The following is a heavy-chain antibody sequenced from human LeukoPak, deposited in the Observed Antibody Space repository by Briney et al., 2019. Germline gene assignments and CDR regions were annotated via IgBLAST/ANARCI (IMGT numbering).Heavy chain of an antibody. D-gene: IGHD3-16*01. CDR1: GYTLTELS. Sequence: ASVKVSCKVSGYTLTELSMHWVRQAPGKGLEWMGGFDPEDGETIYAQKFQGRVTMTEDTSTDTAYMELGSLRSEDTAVYYCATDGASRDYYYYYMDVWGKGTTVTVSS. J-gene: IGHJ6*03. CDR3: ATDGASRDYYYYYMDV. CDR2: FDPEDGET. V-gene: IGHV1-24*01.